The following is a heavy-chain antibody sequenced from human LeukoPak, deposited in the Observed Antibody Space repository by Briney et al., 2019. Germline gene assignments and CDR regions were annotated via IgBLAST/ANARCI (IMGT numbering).Heavy chain of an antibody. CDR2: IYHSGST. V-gene: IGHV4-38-2*02. J-gene: IGHJ6*03. Sequence: SETLSLTCTVSGYSISSGYYWGWIRQPPGKGLEWIGSIYHSGSTYYNPSLKSRVTISVDTSKNQFSLKLSSVTAADTAVYYCARTWIQLPYYYYYMDVWGKGTTVTVSS. CDR3: ARTWIQLPYYYYYMDV. CDR1: GYSISSGYY. D-gene: IGHD5-18*01.